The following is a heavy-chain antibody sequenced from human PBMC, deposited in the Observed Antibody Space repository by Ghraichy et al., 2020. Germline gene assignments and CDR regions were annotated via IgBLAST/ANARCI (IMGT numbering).Heavy chain of an antibody. V-gene: IGHV3-49*03. J-gene: IGHJ6*02. CDR2: IRSKAYGGTT. D-gene: IGHD4/OR15-4a*01. Sequence: QTLSLTCTASGFTFGDYVMSWFRQAPGKGLEWVGFIRSKAYGGTTEYAASVKGRFTISRDDSKSIAYLQMNSLKTEDTAVYYCTRELTLAYYYYYGMDVWGQGTTVTVSS. CDR1: GFTFGDYV. CDR3: TRELTLAYYYYYGMDV.